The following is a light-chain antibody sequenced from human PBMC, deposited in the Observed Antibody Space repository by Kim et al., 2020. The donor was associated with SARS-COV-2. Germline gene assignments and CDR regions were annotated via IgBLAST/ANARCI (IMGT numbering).Light chain of an antibody. V-gene: IGLV3-9*01. CDR3: QVWDSSTVV. Sequence: VAAGQTDRITCGGNNIGSKNGAWDQQKTGQAPVLVIYRDSNRPSGIPERFSGSNSGNTGTLTISRAQAGDEADYYWQVWDSSTVVVGGGTQLTVL. CDR2: RDS. CDR1: NIGSKN. J-gene: IGLJ2*01.